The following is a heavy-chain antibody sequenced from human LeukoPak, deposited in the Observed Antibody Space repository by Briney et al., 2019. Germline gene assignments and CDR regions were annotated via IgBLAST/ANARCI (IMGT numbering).Heavy chain of an antibody. D-gene: IGHD3-10*01. J-gene: IGHJ4*02. Sequence: GGSLRLSCTVSGFTFSSNSMSWVRQAPGKGLEWGSFIYSGGNTHYSDSVKGRFTISRDKSKKTRYLQMNSLRAEDTAVYYCARVQPMVRGGGLDYWGQGTLVTVSS. V-gene: IGHV3-53*01. CDR3: ARVQPMVRGGGLDY. CDR2: IYSGGNT. CDR1: GFTFSSNS.